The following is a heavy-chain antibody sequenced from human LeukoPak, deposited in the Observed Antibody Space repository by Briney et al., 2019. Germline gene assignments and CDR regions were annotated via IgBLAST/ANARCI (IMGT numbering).Heavy chain of an antibody. CDR1: GFTFSSYG. Sequence: GGSLRLSCAASGFTFSSYGMHWVRQAPGKGLEWVAVIAYDGSDKYYADSVRGRFTISRDNSKNTLYLQMNSLRAEDTAVYYCAKQSLSHTLNWFDPWGQGTLVTVSS. D-gene: IGHD6-19*01. CDR3: AKQSLSHTLNWFDP. CDR2: IAYDGSDK. V-gene: IGHV3-30*18. J-gene: IGHJ5*02.